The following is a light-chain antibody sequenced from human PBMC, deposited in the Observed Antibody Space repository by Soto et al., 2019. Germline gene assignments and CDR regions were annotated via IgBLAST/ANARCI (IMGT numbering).Light chain of an antibody. V-gene: IGKV1-5*03. CDR2: KAS. CDR3: QHYNSYSEA. CDR1: QNIGSW. Sequence: DIQMTQSPSTLSASVGDRVTITCRASQNIGSWLAWYQQKPGKVPKVLIYKASTLKSGVPSRFSGSGSGTEFTLTISSLQPDDFATYYCQHYNSYSEAFGQGTKVDI. J-gene: IGKJ1*01.